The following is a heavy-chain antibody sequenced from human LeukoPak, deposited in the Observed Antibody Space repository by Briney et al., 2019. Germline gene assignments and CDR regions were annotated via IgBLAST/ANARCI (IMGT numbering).Heavy chain of an antibody. CDR2: ILNDGSFK. Sequence: PGGSLRLSCAASGFSFSRYGMHWVRQAPGKGLEWVAVILNDGSFKSYQESAKGRFTISRDNSKNTLYLQMNSLRDEDTAVYYCARDDDGDPNGFDVWGQGTIVTVSS. CDR1: GFSFSRYG. CDR3: ARDDDGDPNGFDV. J-gene: IGHJ3*01. V-gene: IGHV3-33*01. D-gene: IGHD4-17*01.